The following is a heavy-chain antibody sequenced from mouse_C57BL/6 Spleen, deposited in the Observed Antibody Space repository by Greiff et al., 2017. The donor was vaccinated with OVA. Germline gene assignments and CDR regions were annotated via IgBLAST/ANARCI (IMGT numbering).Heavy chain of an antibody. CDR3: AREGLYEAVGDYYAMDY. CDR1: GYTFTSYW. J-gene: IGHJ4*01. D-gene: IGHD2-12*01. V-gene: IGHV1-50*01. Sequence: QVQLQQPGAELVKPGASVKLSCKASGYTFTSYWMQWVKQRPGQGLEWIGEIDPSDSYTNYNQKFKGKATLTVDTSSSTAYMQLSSLTSEDSAVYYCAREGLYEAVGDYYAMDYWGQGTSVTVSS. CDR2: IDPSDSYT.